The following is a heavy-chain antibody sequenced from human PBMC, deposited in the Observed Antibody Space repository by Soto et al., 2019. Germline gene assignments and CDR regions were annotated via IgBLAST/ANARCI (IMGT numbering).Heavy chain of an antibody. J-gene: IGHJ6*02. CDR3: ARVQVYCSSTSCLGYGMDV. D-gene: IGHD2-2*01. Sequence: GGSLRLSCAASGFTFSSYEMNWVRQAPGKGLEWVSYISSSGSTIYYADSVKGRFTISRDNAKNSLYLQMNSLRAEDTAVYYCARVQVYCSSTSCLGYGMDVWGQGTTVTVSS. V-gene: IGHV3-48*03. CDR1: GFTFSSYE. CDR2: ISSSGSTI.